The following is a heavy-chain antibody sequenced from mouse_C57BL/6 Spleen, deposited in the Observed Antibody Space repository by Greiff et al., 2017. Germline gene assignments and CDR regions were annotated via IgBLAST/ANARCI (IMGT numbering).Heavy chain of an antibody. J-gene: IGHJ4*01. Sequence: EVQLQQSGPELVKPGASVKIPCKASGYTFTAYHMDWVKQSHGKSLEWIGDINPNNGGTIYNQKFKGKATLTVDKSSSTAYMELRSLTSEDTAVYYCARYGNYHNYYAMDYWGQGTSVTVAS. CDR2: INPNNGGT. D-gene: IGHD2-1*01. CDR3: ARYGNYHNYYAMDY. CDR1: GYTFTAYH. V-gene: IGHV1-18*01.